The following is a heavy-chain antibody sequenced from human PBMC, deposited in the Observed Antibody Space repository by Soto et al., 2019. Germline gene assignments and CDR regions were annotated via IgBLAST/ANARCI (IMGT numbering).Heavy chain of an antibody. CDR2: IYYSGST. V-gene: IGHV4-39*01. CDR3: ARRVAFITIFGVVHPNWFDP. Sequence: PSETLSLTCTVSGGSISSSSYYWGWIRQPPGKGLEWIGSIYYSGSTYYNPSLKSRVTISVDTSKNQFSLKLSSVTAADTAVYYCARRVAFITIFGVVHPNWFDPWGQGTLVTVSS. J-gene: IGHJ5*02. CDR1: GGSISSSSYY. D-gene: IGHD3-3*01.